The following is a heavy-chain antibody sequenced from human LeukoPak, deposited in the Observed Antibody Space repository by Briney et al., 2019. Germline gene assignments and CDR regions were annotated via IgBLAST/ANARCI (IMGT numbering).Heavy chain of an antibody. CDR1: GFTVSSNY. J-gene: IGHJ4*02. CDR3: ARVQVGATLDY. V-gene: IGHV3-53*01. CDR2: IYSGGST. Sequence: GGSLRLSCAASGFTVSSNYMSWVRQAPGKGLEWVSVIYSGGSTYYADSVKGRFTISRDNSKNTLYLHTNSLRAEDTAVYYCARVQVGATLDYWGQGTLVTVSS. D-gene: IGHD1-26*01.